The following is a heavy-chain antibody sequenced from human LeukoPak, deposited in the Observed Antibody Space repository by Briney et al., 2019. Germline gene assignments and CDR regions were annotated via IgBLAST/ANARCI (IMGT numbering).Heavy chain of an antibody. D-gene: IGHD3-16*01. J-gene: IGHJ4*02. CDR1: GFTFSSYG. CDR3: ARDSGLRSLDY. V-gene: IGHV3-33*01. CDR2: IWYDGSNK. Sequence: PGGSLRLSCAASGFTFSSYGMHWVRQAPGKGLEWVAVIWYDGSNKYYADSVKGRFTISRDNSKNTLYLQMNSLRAEDTAVYYCARDSGLRSLDYWGQGTLVTVSS.